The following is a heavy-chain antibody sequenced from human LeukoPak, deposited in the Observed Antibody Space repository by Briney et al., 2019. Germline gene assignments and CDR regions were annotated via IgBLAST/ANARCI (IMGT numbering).Heavy chain of an antibody. CDR2: INQDGSEK. CDR1: GFTFSSYW. Sequence: GGSLRLSCAASGFTFSSYWMGWVRQAPGKGLEWVASINQDGSEKYYVDSVKGRFTISRDNAKTSLYLQINSLRAEDTAVYYCAKAGGYSYEDRGYFDYWGQGTLVTVSS. V-gene: IGHV3-7*03. J-gene: IGHJ4*02. CDR3: AKAGGYSYEDRGYFDY. D-gene: IGHD5-18*01.